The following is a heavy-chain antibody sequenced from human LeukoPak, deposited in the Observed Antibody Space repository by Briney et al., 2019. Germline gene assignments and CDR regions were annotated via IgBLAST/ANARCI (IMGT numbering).Heavy chain of an antibody. V-gene: IGHV4-39*07. CDR3: ARFTVGAKADYYYYYMDV. D-gene: IGHD1-26*01. CDR2: IYYSGST. Sequence: PSETLSLTCTVSGGSISSSSYYWGWIRQPPGKGLEWIGSIYYSGSTYYNPSLKSRVTISVDTSKNQFSLKLSSVTAADTAVYYCARFTVGAKADYYYYYMDVWGKGTTVTVSS. CDR1: GGSISSSSYY. J-gene: IGHJ6*03.